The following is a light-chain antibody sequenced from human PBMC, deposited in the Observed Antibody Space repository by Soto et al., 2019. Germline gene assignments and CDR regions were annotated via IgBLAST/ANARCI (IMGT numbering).Light chain of an antibody. CDR1: SSDVGGYNY. Sequence: QSVLTQPASVSGSPGQSITISCTGTSSDVGGYNYVSWYQQHPGRAPKLIIYEVSNRPSGISSRFSGSKSGNTASLTISGLQAEDEADYFCTSFTSTITLVLFGGGTKVTVL. V-gene: IGLV2-14*01. J-gene: IGLJ2*01. CDR2: EVS. CDR3: TSFTSTITLVL.